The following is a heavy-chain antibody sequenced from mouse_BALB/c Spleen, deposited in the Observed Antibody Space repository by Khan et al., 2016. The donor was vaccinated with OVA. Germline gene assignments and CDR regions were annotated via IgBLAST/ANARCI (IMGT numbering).Heavy chain of an antibody. CDR3: ARAYYRYDGYYAMDY. J-gene: IGHJ4*01. V-gene: IGHV2-6-4*01. CDR2: IWGGGGT. D-gene: IGHD2-14*01. CDR1: GFSLSRYN. Sequence: VQLQESGPRLVAPSQSLSITCTVSGFSLSRYNIHWVRQPPGKGLEWLGMIWGGGGTDYNSTLKIRLSISKDNSKSQVFLKMNSLQTDDTAMYYCARAYYRYDGYYAMDYWGQGTSVTVSS.